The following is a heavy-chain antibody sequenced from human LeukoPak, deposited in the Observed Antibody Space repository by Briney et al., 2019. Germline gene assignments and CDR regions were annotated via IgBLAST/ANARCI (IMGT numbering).Heavy chain of an antibody. CDR3: ARVSPPIAAHDY. CDR2: IKQDGSEK. V-gene: IGHV3-7*01. CDR1: EFTFSDYY. J-gene: IGHJ4*02. Sequence: PGGSLRLSCAASEFTFSDYYMSWIRQAPGKGLEWVANIKQDGSEKYYVDSVKGRFTISRDNAKNSLYLQMNSLRAEDTAVYYCARVSPPIAAHDYWGQGTLVTVSS. D-gene: IGHD6-6*01.